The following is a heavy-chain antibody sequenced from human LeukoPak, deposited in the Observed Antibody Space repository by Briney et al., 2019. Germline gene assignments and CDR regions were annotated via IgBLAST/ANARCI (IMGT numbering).Heavy chain of an antibody. Sequence: PSETLSLTCTVSGGSISSYYWSWIRQPPGKGLEWIGYIYYSGSTNYNPSLKSRVTISVDTSKNQFSLKLSSVTAADTAVYYCARGLLRFLEDAFDIWGQGTMVTVSS. CDR2: IYYSGST. J-gene: IGHJ3*02. V-gene: IGHV4-59*01. CDR1: GGSISSYY. D-gene: IGHD3-3*01. CDR3: ARGLLRFLEDAFDI.